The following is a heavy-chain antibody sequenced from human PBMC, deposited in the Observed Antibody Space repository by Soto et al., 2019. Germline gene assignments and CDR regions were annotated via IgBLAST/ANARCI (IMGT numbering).Heavy chain of an antibody. D-gene: IGHD2-21*02. V-gene: IGHV3-74*03. J-gene: IGHJ4*02. CDR2: IKSDVSST. CDR1: GFTFSSHW. CDR3: ARGRVSVVTHLDD. Sequence: EVQLVESGGGLVQPGGSLRLSCAASGFTFSSHWMHWVRQTPGKGLVWVSRIKSDVSSTTYADSVKGRFTISRDNAKNTLYLQMNSLRAEDTAVYYCARGRVSVVTHLDDWGKGTLVTVSS.